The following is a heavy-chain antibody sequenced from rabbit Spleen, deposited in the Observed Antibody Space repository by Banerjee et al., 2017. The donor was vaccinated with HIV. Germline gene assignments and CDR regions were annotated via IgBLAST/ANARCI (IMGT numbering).Heavy chain of an antibody. Sequence: QLKETGGGLVQPGGSLTLSCKASGFDFTSDYMSWVRQAPGKGLEWIGLIYTAGGTTDYANWVNGRFTISSDNAQNTVDLQLNSLTAADTATYFCVRDIGYDDYSAKGYFNLWGPGTLVTVS. CDR2: IYTAGGTT. CDR3: VRDIGYDDYSAKGYFNL. CDR1: GFDFTSDY. D-gene: IGHD2-1*01. J-gene: IGHJ4*01. V-gene: IGHV1S7*01.